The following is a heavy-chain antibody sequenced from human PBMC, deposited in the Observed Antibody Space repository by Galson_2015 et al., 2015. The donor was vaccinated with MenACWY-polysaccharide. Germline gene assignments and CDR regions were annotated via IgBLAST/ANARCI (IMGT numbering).Heavy chain of an antibody. J-gene: IGHJ4*02. V-gene: IGHV3-21*01. D-gene: IGHD5-12*01. CDR3: ARGYSAYD. CDR1: GFTFSTIF. Sequence: SLRLSCAASGFTFSTIFMNWFRQAPGKGLEWVSVISESGGEIHYAASVDGRFTISRDNAKNTLYPQMNSLRAEDTALYYCARGYSAYDWGQGTLVTVSA. CDR2: ISESGGEI.